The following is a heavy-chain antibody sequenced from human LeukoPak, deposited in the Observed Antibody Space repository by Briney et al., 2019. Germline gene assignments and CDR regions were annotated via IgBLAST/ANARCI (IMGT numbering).Heavy chain of an antibody. D-gene: IGHD3-22*01. J-gene: IGHJ4*02. CDR2: ISYDGSNK. Sequence: GGSLRLSCAASGFTFSSYGMHWVRQAPGKGLEWVAVISYDGSNKYYADSVKGRFTISRDNAKNSLYLQMNSLRAEDTAVYYCARDPHWGTMIVVDPPDYWGQGTLVTVSS. CDR3: ARDPHWGTMIVVDPPDY. CDR1: GFTFSSYG. V-gene: IGHV3-30*03.